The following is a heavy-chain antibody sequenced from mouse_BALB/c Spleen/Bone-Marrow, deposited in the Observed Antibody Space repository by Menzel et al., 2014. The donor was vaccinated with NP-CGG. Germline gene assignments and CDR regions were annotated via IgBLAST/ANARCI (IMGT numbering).Heavy chain of an antibody. V-gene: IGHV5-9-1*01. Sequence: EVMLVESGGGLVKPGGSLKLSCAASGFTFSSYAMSWVRQTPEKRLEWVATISSGGSYTYYPDSVKGRFTISRDNAKNTLYLQMSSLRSEDTAMYYCARLGTTEAMDYWGQGTSVTVSS. CDR1: GFTFSSYA. CDR3: ARLGTTEAMDY. J-gene: IGHJ4*01. D-gene: IGHD2-12*01. CDR2: ISSGGSYT.